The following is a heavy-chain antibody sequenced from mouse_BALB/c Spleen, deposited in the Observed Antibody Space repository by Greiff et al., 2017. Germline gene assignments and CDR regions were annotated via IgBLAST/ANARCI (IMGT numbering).Heavy chain of an antibody. V-gene: IGHV5-6*02. D-gene: IGHD1-2*01. Sequence: EVMLVESGGDLVKPGGSLKLSCAASGFTFSSYGMSWVRQTPDKRLEWVATISSGGSYTYYPDSVKGRFTISRDNAKNTLYLQMSSLKSEDTAMYYCARRGITTATYFDYWGQGTTLTVSS. CDR3: ARRGITTATYFDY. CDR2: ISSGGSYT. CDR1: GFTFSSYG. J-gene: IGHJ2*01.